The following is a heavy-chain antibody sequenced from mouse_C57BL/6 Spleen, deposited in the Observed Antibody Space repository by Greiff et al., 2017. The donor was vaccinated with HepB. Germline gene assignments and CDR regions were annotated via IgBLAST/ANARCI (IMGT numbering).Heavy chain of an antibody. Sequence: VQLQQPGAELVMPGASVKLSCKASGYTFTSYWMHWVKQRPGQGLEWFGEIDPSDSYTNYNQKFKGKSTLTVDKSSSTAYMQLSSLTSEDSAVYYCAKNWDARYFDVWGTGTTVTVSS. D-gene: IGHD4-1*01. CDR3: AKNWDARYFDV. V-gene: IGHV1-69*01. CDR1: GYTFTSYW. CDR2: IDPSDSYT. J-gene: IGHJ1*03.